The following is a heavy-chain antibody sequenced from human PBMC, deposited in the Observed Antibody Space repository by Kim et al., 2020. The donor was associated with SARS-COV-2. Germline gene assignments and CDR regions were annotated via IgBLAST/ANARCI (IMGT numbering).Heavy chain of an antibody. D-gene: IGHD6-19*01. J-gene: IGHJ4*02. V-gene: IGHV3-49*03. CDR1: GFTFADYA. CDR3: TRGWYSNIWTGAF. Sequence: GGSLRLSCTASGFTFADYAVSWFRQGPGKGLDWVGVINTKSYGATADYAASVKGRFIIARDDSKSTAYMHLNSLKTEGTGLYYCTRGWYSNIWTGAFWGQGTLVRVSS. CDR2: INTKSYGATA.